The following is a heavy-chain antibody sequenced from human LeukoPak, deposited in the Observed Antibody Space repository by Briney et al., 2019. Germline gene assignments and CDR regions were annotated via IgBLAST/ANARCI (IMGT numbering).Heavy chain of an antibody. Sequence: GGPLRLSCAASGFTFSSYGMHWVRQAPGKGLEWAAFIRYDGSNKYYADSVKGRFTISRDNSKNTLYLQMNSLRAEDTAVYYCAKSPWNGKFRAYFDYWGQGTLVTVSS. CDR1: GFTFSSYG. D-gene: IGHD1-1*01. V-gene: IGHV3-30*02. CDR3: AKSPWNGKFRAYFDY. CDR2: IRYDGSNK. J-gene: IGHJ4*02.